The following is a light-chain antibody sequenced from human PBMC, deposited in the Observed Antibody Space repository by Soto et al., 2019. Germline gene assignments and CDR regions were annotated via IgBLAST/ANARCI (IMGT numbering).Light chain of an antibody. Sequence: SYELTQPPSVSVDPGETAGISCGGDDIGGKSVHWYQQKPGQAPVLVIFYDSDRPSGIPERFSASNSENTATLTISRVEAGDEADYYCQVWDGSSDRVVFGGGTKLTVL. CDR3: QVWDGSSDRVV. V-gene: IGLV3-21*04. CDR2: YDS. CDR1: DIGGKS. J-gene: IGLJ2*01.